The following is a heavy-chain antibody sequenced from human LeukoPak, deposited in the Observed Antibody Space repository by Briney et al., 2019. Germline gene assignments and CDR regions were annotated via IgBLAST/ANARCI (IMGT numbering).Heavy chain of an antibody. J-gene: IGHJ4*02. CDR1: GFTFSSYA. CDR3: AKDGGMVRGVRYLMVVDY. V-gene: IGHV3-23*01. Sequence: GGSLRLSCAASGFTFSSYAMSWVRQAPGKGLEWVSAISGSGGSTYYADSVKGRFTISRDNSKNTLYLQMNSLRAEDTAVYYCAKDGGMVRGVRYLMVVDYWGQGTLVTVSS. CDR2: ISGSGGST. D-gene: IGHD3-10*01.